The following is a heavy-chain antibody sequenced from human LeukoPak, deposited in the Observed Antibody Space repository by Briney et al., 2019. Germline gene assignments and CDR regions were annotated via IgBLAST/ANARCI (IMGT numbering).Heavy chain of an antibody. J-gene: IGHJ5*02. Sequence: GGSLRLSCAASGFTFSSYAMLWVRQAPGKGLEWVAVISYDGSNKYYADSVKGRFTISIDNSKNTLYLQMNSLRAEDTAVYYCAKGGRAPQITMVRGVIMWPGVDPWGQGTLVTVSS. CDR1: GFTFSSYA. D-gene: IGHD3-10*01. V-gene: IGHV3-30-3*01. CDR3: AKGGRAPQITMVRGVIMWPGVDP. CDR2: ISYDGSNK.